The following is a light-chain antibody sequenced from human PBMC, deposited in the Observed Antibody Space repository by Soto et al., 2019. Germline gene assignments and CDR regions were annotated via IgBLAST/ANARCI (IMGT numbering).Light chain of an antibody. CDR3: QQYNSWPLT. CDR2: GAS. CDR1: QSLSSN. J-gene: IGKJ4*01. V-gene: IGKV3-15*01. Sequence: EIVMTQSPATLSVSPGERATLSCRASQSLSSNLAWYQQKPGQAPRLLIYGASTRAAGIPARFSGSESGTDFTLTISSLQSEDFAVYYCQQYNSWPLTFGGGTKVDIK.